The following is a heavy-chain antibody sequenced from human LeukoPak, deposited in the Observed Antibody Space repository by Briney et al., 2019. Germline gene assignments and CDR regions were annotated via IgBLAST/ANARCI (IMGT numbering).Heavy chain of an antibody. J-gene: IGHJ3*02. Sequence: TGGSLRLSCAASGFTFSSYGMSWVRQAPGKGLEWVSSISSSSSYIYYADSVKGRFTISRDNAKNSLYLQINSLRAEDTAVYYCARDSEGYSSGWGAFDIWGQGTMVTVSS. CDR1: GFTFSSYG. D-gene: IGHD6-19*01. CDR2: ISSSSSYI. V-gene: IGHV3-21*01. CDR3: ARDSEGYSSGWGAFDI.